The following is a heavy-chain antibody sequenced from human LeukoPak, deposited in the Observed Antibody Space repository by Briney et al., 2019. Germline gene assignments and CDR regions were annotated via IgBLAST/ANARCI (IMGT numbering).Heavy chain of an antibody. D-gene: IGHD6-19*01. V-gene: IGHV3-20*04. Sequence: GGSLRLSCAASGFTFDDYGMSWVRQAPGKGLEWVSGIYWNGGSTDYADSVKGRLTISRDNAKNSLYLQMNSLRAEDTALYYCARYIAVAGAKVFDYWGQGTLVTVSS. J-gene: IGHJ4*02. CDR3: ARYIAVAGAKVFDY. CDR2: IYWNGGST. CDR1: GFTFDDYG.